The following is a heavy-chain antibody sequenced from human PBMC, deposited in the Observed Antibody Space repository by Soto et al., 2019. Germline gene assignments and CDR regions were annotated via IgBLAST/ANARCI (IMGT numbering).Heavy chain of an antibody. CDR3: ARDLSVLMVSTLFDP. J-gene: IGHJ5*02. D-gene: IGHD2-8*01. CDR1: GYTFTSYG. V-gene: IGHV1-18*01. Sequence: GASVKVSCKASGYTFTSYGISWVRQAPGQGLEWMGWISAYNGNTNYAQKLQGRVTMTTDTSTSTAYMELRSLRSDDTAVYYCARDLSVLMVSTLFDPWGQGTLVTVSS. CDR2: ISAYNGNT.